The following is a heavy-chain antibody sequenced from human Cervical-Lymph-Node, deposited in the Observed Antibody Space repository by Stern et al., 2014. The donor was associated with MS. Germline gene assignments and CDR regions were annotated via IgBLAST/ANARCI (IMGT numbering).Heavy chain of an antibody. CDR1: GDSISGSSDY. CDR2: IYPSGST. CDR3: VRDVRSMYDWDYFWFDP. Sequence: QLQLQESGPGLVKPSQTLSLSCAVSGDSISGSSDYWSWIRQPAGRGLEWIGRIYPSGSTRYNPPLRSRVTMSVDTSKKQFSLQLSSVTAADTAVYYCVRDVRSMYDWDYFWFDPWGQGTLVTVSS. J-gene: IGHJ5*02. D-gene: IGHD1-7*01. V-gene: IGHV4-61*02.